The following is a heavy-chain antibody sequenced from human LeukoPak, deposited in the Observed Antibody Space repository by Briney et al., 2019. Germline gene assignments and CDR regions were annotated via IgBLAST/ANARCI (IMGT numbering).Heavy chain of an antibody. CDR1: GGSISSGGYY. Sequence: SQTLSLTCTVSGGSISSGGYYWTWIRLPPGKGLEWIGYMYYSGNTYYNPSLKSRVTISVDTSKNQFSLKVSSVTAADTAVYYCARRGASSSEEYWGQGTLVIVSS. CDR2: MYYSGNT. V-gene: IGHV4-30-2*03. J-gene: IGHJ4*02. D-gene: IGHD6-6*01. CDR3: ARRGASSSEEY.